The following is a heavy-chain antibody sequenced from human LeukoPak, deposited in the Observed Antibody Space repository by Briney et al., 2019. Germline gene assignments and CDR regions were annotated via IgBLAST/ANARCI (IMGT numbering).Heavy chain of an antibody. CDR3: ARVKGELSLFDY. V-gene: IGHV4-59*08. CDR2: IYYSGST. Sequence: SETLSLTCTVSGGSISSYYWSWIRQPPGKGLEWIGYIYYSGSTYYNPSLKSRVTISVDTSKNQFSLKLSSVTAADTAVYYCARVKGELSLFDYWGQGTLVTVSS. J-gene: IGHJ4*02. CDR1: GGSISSYY. D-gene: IGHD3-16*02.